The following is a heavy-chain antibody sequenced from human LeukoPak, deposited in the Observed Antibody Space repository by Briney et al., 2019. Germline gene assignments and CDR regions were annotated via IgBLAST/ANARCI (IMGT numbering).Heavy chain of an antibody. CDR2: INPNTGDT. D-gene: IGHD5-12*01. CDR1: GYTFTAYY. V-gene: IGHV1-2*06. Sequence: APVKVSCKASGYTFTAYYMHWVRQVPGQGLEWMGRINPNTGDTDYAQKFQGRVIMTRDTSISTAHMEVSRLRSDDTAVYYCARVDSGHDYGPSWGQGTTVTVSS. J-gene: IGHJ3*01. CDR3: ARVDSGHDYGPS.